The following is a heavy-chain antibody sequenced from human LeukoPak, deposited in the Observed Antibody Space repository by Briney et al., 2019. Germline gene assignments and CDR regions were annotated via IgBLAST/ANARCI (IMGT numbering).Heavy chain of an antibody. J-gene: IGHJ6*02. V-gene: IGHV4-4*07. CDR1: GGSISSYY. CDR2: IYTSGST. Sequence: SETLSLTCTVSGGSISSYYWSWIRQPAGKGLEWIGRIYTSGSTNYNPSLESRVTMSVDTSKNQFSLKLSSVTAADTAVYYCARDLSVVPAAIGGGYSYGYYYYYGMDVWGQGTTVTVSS. D-gene: IGHD2-2*01. CDR3: ARDLSVVPAAIGGGYSYGYYYYYGMDV.